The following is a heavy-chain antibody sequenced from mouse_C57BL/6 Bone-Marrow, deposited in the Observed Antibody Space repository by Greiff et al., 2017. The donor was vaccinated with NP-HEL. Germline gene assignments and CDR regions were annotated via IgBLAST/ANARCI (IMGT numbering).Heavy chain of an antibody. CDR3: TDYCGSSPAWFAY. CDR1: GFNIKDDY. D-gene: IGHD1-1*01. V-gene: IGHV14-4*01. J-gene: IGHJ3*01. CDR2: IDPENGDT. Sequence: VQLQQSGAELVRPGASVKLSCTASGFNIKDDYMHWVKQRPEQGLEWIGWIDPENGDTEYASKFQGKATITADTSSNTAYLQLSSLTSEATAVYYCTDYCGSSPAWFAYWGQGTLVTVSA.